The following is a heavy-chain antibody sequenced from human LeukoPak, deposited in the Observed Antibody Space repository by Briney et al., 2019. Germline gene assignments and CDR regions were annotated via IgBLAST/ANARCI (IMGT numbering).Heavy chain of an antibody. D-gene: IGHD6-19*01. J-gene: IGHJ4*02. CDR2: IYTSGST. Sequence: SETLSLTCTVSGGSISSGSYYWSWIRQPAGKGLEWIGRIYTSGSTNYNPSLKSRVTISVDTSKNQFSLKLSSVTAADTAVYYCARAVAGNFDYWGQGTLVTVSS. CDR3: ARAVAGNFDY. CDR1: GGSISSGSYY. V-gene: IGHV4-61*02.